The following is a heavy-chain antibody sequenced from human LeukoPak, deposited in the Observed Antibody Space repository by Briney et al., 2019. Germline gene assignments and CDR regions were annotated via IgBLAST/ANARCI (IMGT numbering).Heavy chain of an antibody. D-gene: IGHD6-19*01. CDR3: AKVRDTRDWYKDAFDI. CDR2: ITGTGGST. J-gene: IGHJ3*02. V-gene: IGHV3-23*01. Sequence: SGGSLRLSCAASGFTFGSYAMSWVRQAPGKGLEWVSAITGTGGSTYYVASVKGRFTVSRDNSKNTLYLQMSSLRAEDTAMYYCAKVRDTRDWYKDAFDIWGQGTRVTVSS. CDR1: GFTFGSYA.